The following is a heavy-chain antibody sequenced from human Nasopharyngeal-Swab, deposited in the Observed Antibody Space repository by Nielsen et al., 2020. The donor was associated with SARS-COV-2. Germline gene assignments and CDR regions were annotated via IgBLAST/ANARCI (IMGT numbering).Heavy chain of an antibody. Sequence: GGSLRLSCAASGFTFSSYSMNWVRQAPGKGLERVSSISSSSSYIYYADSVKGRFTISRDNAKNSLYLQMNSLRAEDTAVYYCARYIIAARPLYYYYGMDVWGQGTTVTVSS. CDR3: ARYIIAARPLYYYYGMDV. CDR1: GFTFSSYS. D-gene: IGHD6-6*01. V-gene: IGHV3-21*01. J-gene: IGHJ6*02. CDR2: ISSSSSYI.